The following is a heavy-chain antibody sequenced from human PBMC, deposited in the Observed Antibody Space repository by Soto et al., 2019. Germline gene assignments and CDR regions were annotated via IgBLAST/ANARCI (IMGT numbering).Heavy chain of an antibody. CDR1: GYTFTSYA. CDR2: INAGNGNK. Sequence: ASVKVSCKASGYTFTSYAMHWVRQAPGQRLEWMGWINAGNGNKKYSQKFQGRVTITRDTSASTAYMELSSLRSEDTAVYYCARDRIAAAGTLFSDYWGQGTLVTVSS. V-gene: IGHV1-3*01. D-gene: IGHD6-13*01. CDR3: ARDRIAAAGTLFSDY. J-gene: IGHJ4*02.